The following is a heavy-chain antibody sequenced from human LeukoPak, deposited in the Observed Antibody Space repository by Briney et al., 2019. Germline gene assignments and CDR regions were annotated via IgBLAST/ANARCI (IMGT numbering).Heavy chain of an antibody. V-gene: IGHV3-21*06. D-gene: IGHD6-13*01. Sequence: GGSLSLSCAASGSTFSNYGMHWVRQAPGKGLDWVSSTSGGSIYIYYADSVKGRFTISRDNGKNSLYLQMNSLRAEDTAVYYCASDKTAQLDNYYYYMDVWGKGTTVTISS. CDR3: ASDKTAQLDNYYYYMDV. J-gene: IGHJ6*03. CDR2: TSGGSIYI. CDR1: GSTFSNYG.